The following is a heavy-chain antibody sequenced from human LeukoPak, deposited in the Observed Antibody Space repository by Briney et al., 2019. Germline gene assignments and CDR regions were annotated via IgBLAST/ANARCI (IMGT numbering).Heavy chain of an antibody. CDR3: ARVGAPLWFGELLGWFDP. CDR1: GFTFSSYE. D-gene: IGHD3-10*01. V-gene: IGHV3-48*03. J-gene: IGHJ5*02. CDR2: ISSSGSTI. Sequence: PGGSLRLSCAASGFTFSSYEMNWVRQAPGKGLEWVSYISSSGSTIYYADSVKGRFTISRDNAKNSLYLQMNSLRAEDTAVYYCARVGAPLWFGELLGWFDPWGQGTLVTVSS.